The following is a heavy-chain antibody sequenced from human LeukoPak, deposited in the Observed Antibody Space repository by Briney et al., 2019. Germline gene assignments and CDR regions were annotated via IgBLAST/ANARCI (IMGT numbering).Heavy chain of an antibody. CDR3: AREKAPTYCSSTSCYGMDV. CDR2: ISAYNGNT. D-gene: IGHD2-2*01. Sequence: ASVKVSCKASGYTFTSYGISWVRQAPGQGLEWMGWISAYNGNTNYAQKLQGRVTMTTDTSTSTAYMELRSLRSDDTAVYYYAREKAPTYCSSTSCYGMDVWGQGTTVTVSS. V-gene: IGHV1-18*01. CDR1: GYTFTSYG. J-gene: IGHJ6*02.